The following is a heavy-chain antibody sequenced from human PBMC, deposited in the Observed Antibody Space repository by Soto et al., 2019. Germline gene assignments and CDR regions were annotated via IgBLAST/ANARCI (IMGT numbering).Heavy chain of an antibody. J-gene: IGHJ4*02. Sequence: GGSLRLSCAASGFTFSTYAMSWVRQAPGKGLEWVSVISASGDFTYYADSVKGRFTISRDNSKNTLFLQMNSLRPEDTAIYYCAKDRPGVTQSSIDYWGQGALVTVSS. CDR3: AKDRPGVTQSSIDY. D-gene: IGHD3-10*01. CDR2: ISASGDFT. CDR1: GFTFSTYA. V-gene: IGHV3-23*01.